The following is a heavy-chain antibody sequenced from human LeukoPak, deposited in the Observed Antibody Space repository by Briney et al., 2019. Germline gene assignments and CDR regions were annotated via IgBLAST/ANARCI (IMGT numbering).Heavy chain of an antibody. CDR2: IYSGDADA. CDR3: ARLEEYDFWSGHRLFGGHFDY. J-gene: IGHJ4*02. Sequence: GDPLRISSKGSGYSFTSYWIGWVRPRPGKGLEWMGIIYSGDADARKSTSFQGEVTISADKSISTAYLQWSSLNASDTAMYYCARLEEYDFWSGHRLFGGHFDYWGQGTLVTVLS. V-gene: IGHV5-51*01. D-gene: IGHD3-3*01. CDR1: GYSFTSYW.